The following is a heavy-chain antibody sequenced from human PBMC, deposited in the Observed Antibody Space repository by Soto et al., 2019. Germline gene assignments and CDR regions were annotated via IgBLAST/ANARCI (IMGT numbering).Heavy chain of an antibody. Sequence: PXDSLNVSWKCSGNSFTSYLISLVLQMPGKGLEWMGRIDPSDSYTNYSPSFQGHVTISADKSISTAYLQWSSLKASDTAMYYCARIPGGYSYDDYYYYGMDVWGQGTTVTVSS. CDR1: GNSFTSYL. V-gene: IGHV5-10-1*01. CDR2: IDPSDSYT. J-gene: IGHJ6*02. D-gene: IGHD5-18*01. CDR3: ARIPGGYSYDDYYYYGMDV.